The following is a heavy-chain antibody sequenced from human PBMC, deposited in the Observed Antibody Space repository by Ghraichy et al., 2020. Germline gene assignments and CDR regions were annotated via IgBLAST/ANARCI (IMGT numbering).Heavy chain of an antibody. D-gene: IGHD6-19*01. V-gene: IGHV3-15*01. CDR3: TTDGQWLVNEDY. Sequence: GGSLRLSCAASGFTFSNAWMSWVRQAPGKGLEWVGRIKSKTDGGTTDYAAPVKGRLTISRDDSKNTLYLQMNSLKTEDTAVYYCTTDGQWLVNEDYWGQGTLVTVSS. CDR1: GFTFSNAW. CDR2: IKSKTDGGTT. J-gene: IGHJ4*02.